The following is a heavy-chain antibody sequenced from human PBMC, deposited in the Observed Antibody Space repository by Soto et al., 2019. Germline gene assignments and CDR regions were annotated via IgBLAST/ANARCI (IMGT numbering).Heavy chain of an antibody. V-gene: IGHV5-51*01. CDR1: GYALSSYR. D-gene: IGHD2-21*01. Sequence: GHALTLSDKGCGYALSSYRMGWVRQTHGKVPEWLGSIYPGDSEKRYSPPFEGQVTISADKSINTAFLQVTGLKASDTAKYYCARHASLSYCYRHGRSVLDVWRQGTIVTVCS. J-gene: IGHJ6*02. CDR3: ARHASLSYCYRHGRSVLDV. CDR2: IYPGDSEK.